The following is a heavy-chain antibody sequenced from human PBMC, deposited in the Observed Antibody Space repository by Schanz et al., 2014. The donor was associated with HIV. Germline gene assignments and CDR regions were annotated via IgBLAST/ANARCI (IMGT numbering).Heavy chain of an antibody. V-gene: IGHV3-11*01. J-gene: IGHJ4*02. CDR1: GFNFNDFY. Sequence: QVQLVESGGGLVKPGGSLRLSCAASGFNFNDFYMSWIRQAPGKGLEWVSYISRSGSSIYYADSVKGRFTISRDNSKSTLYLQMNSLRAEDTAVYYCAKGQRGVVRGDIDCWGQGTLVTVSS. D-gene: IGHD3-10*01. CDR3: AKGQRGVVRGDIDC. CDR2: ISRSGSSI.